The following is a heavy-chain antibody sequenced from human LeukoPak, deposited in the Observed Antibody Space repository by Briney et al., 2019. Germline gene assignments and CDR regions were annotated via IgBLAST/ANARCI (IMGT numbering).Heavy chain of an antibody. CDR1: GFTLSDHY. CDR3: VKESEDSSGWATRYYFDY. CDR2: ISSSGTTI. V-gene: IGHV3-11*01. D-gene: IGHD6-19*01. J-gene: IGHJ4*02. Sequence: GGSLGLSCAASGFTLSDHYMSWIRQTPGKGLEWVSYISSSGTTIYYADSVKGRFTISRDNAKNSLYLEMNSLRLEDTALYYCVKESEDSSGWATRYYFDYWGQGSLVTVSS.